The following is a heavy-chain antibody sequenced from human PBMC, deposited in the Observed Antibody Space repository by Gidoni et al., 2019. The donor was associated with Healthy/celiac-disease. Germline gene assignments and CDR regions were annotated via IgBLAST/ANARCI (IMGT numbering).Heavy chain of an antibody. CDR1: GFTFDEYA. CDR2: ISWKRGSI. D-gene: IGHD3-10*01. J-gene: IGHJ3*02. V-gene: IGHV3-9*01. Sequence: EVQLVESGGGLVQPGRSLRLYCAASGFTFDEYAMHWVRQAPGKGLEWGLGISWKRGSIGYADSVKGRFTISRDNAKNSLYLQMNSLRAEDTALDYCAKDRSAGRGAFDIWGQGTMVTVSS. CDR3: AKDRSAGRGAFDI.